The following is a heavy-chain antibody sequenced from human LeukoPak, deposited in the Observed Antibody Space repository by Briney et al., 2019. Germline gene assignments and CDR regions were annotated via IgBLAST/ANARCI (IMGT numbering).Heavy chain of an antibody. CDR2: IWYDGSKD. V-gene: IGHV3-33*06. D-gene: IGHD6-13*01. CDR1: GFTFSTFG. CDR3: AKRALWYEDY. J-gene: IGHJ4*02. Sequence: GGSLRLSCAASGFTFSTFGMHWVRQAPGKGLEWVAVIWYDGSKDYLSDSVKGRLTISRDNSKNMLYLQMNSLRAEDTAVYYCAKRALWYEDYWGQGTLVTVSS.